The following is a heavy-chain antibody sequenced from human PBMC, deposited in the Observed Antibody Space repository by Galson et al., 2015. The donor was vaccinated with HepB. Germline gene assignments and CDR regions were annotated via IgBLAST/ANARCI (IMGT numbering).Heavy chain of an antibody. Sequence: SVKVSCKASGGTFSSYAISWVRQAPGQGLEWMGWISAYNGNTNYAQKLQGRVTMTTDTSTSTAYVELRSLRSDDTAVYYCARVGYCSSTSCYNLGDYWGQGTLVTVSS. CDR3: ARVGYCSSTSCYNLGDY. CDR1: GGTFSSYA. D-gene: IGHD2-2*02. V-gene: IGHV1-18*01. CDR2: ISAYNGNT. J-gene: IGHJ4*02.